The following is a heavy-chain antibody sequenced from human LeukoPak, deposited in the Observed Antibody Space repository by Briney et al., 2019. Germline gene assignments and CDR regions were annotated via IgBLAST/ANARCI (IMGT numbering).Heavy chain of an antibody. CDR1: GYSISSGYY. CDR2: INHSGST. CDR3: ARGKRIVYYYDSSGYPS. V-gene: IGHV4-38-2*01. J-gene: IGHJ5*02. D-gene: IGHD3-22*01. Sequence: SETLSLTCAVSGYSISSGYYWGWIRQPPGKGLEWIGEINHSGSTNYNPSLKSRVTISVDTSKNQFSLKLSSVTAADTAVYYCARGKRIVYYYDSSGYPSWGQGTLVTVSS.